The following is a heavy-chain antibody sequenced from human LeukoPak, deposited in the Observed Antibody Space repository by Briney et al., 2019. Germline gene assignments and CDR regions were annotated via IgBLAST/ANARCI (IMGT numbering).Heavy chain of an antibody. Sequence: NPSETLSLTCTVSGGSISSYYWSWIRQPPGKGLEWIGYIYYSGSTNYNPSLKSRVTISVDTSKNQFSLKLSSVTAADTAVYYCARGGLFSWQYYFDYWGQGTLVTVSS. CDR1: GGSISSYY. CDR3: ARGGLFSWQYYFDY. CDR2: IYYSGST. D-gene: IGHD2/OR15-2a*01. J-gene: IGHJ4*02. V-gene: IGHV4-59*01.